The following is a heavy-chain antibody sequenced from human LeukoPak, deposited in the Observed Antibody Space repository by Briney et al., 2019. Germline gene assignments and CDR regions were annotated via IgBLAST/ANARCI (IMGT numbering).Heavy chain of an antibody. Sequence: YXXXIXXPXXXGLAWXAYMFDIGCTNHNPSLRSRVTISVDTSKNKFSMTRSAVTAPHTAVFYWARHLVGGYGDYLAVFDYWGQGTLVTVSS. V-gene: IGHV4-59*08. CDR1: Y. CDR3: ARHLVGGYGDYLAVFDY. D-gene: IGHD4-17*01. J-gene: IGHJ4*02. CDR2: MFDIGCT.